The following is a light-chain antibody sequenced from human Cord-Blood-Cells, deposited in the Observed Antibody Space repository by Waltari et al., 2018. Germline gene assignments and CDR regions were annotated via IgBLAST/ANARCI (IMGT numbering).Light chain of an antibody. V-gene: IGLV2-11*01. CDR1: SSDLGGYNY. CDR3: CSYAGSYTWV. J-gene: IGLJ3*02. CDR2: DVS. Sequence: QSALTQPRPVSGSPGQSVTISCTGTSSDLGGYNYVSWYQQHPGKAPKLMIYDVSKRPSGVPDRFSGSKSGNTASLTISGLQAEDEADYYCCSYAGSYTWVFGGGTKLTVL.